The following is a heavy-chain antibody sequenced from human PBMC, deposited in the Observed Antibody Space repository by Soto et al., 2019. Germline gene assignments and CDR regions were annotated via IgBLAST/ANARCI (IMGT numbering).Heavy chain of an antibody. D-gene: IGHD2-2*02. CDR1: GFTFTSSA. CDR3: AALVVPAAIIGAFDI. CDR2: IVVGSGNT. J-gene: IGHJ3*02. V-gene: IGHV1-58*01. Sequence: GASVKVSCKASGFTFTSSAVQWVRQARGQRLEWIGWIVVGSGNTNYAQKFQERVTITRDMSTSTAYMELSSLRSEDTAAYYCAALVVPAAIIGAFDIWGQGTMVTVSS.